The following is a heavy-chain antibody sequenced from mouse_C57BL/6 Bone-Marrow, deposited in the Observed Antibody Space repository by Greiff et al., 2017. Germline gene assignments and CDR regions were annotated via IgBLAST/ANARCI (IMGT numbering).Heavy chain of an antibody. J-gene: IGHJ1*03. CDR2: IYPRSGNT. Sequence: VQLQQSGAELARPGASVKLSCKASGYTFTSYGISWVKQRTGQGLEWIGEIYPRSGNTYYNEKFKGKATLTADKSSSTAYMELRSLTSEDSAVYFCARSGYYVPYWYFDVWGTGTTVTVSS. CDR3: ARSGYYVPYWYFDV. D-gene: IGHD1-1*01. V-gene: IGHV1-81*01. CDR1: GYTFTSYG.